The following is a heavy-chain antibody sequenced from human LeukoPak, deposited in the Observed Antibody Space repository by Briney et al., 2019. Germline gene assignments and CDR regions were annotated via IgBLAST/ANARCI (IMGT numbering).Heavy chain of an antibody. Sequence: GGSLRLSCAASGFTFSSYSMNWVRQAPGKGLEWVSSISSSSSYIYYADSVKGRFTISRDNAKNSLYLQMNSLRAEDTAVYYCARLGYYYGSGSYYNWAFDIWGQGTMVTVSS. CDR2: ISSSSSYI. D-gene: IGHD3-10*01. CDR3: ARLGYYYGSGSYYNWAFDI. V-gene: IGHV3-21*01. CDR1: GFTFSSYS. J-gene: IGHJ3*02.